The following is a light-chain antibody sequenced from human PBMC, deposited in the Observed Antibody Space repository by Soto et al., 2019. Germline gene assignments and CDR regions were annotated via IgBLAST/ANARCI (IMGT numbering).Light chain of an antibody. CDR3: QQANSFPWT. CDR2: AAS. Sequence: DIQMTQSPSSVSASVGDRVTMTCRASQGISSWLVWYQQKPGKAPKLLIYAASSLQSGVPSRFSGSGSGTDFTLTTSGLQPEDLATYEGQQANSFPWTLGQGTKVEIK. V-gene: IGKV1-12*01. J-gene: IGKJ1*01. CDR1: QGISSW.